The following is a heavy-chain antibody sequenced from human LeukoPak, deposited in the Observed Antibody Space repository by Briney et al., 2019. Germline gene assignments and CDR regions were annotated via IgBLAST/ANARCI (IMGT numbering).Heavy chain of an antibody. CDR3: ARHSCSSTSCYKYYYYYMDV. Sequence: GESLKISCKGSGYSFTSYWSGWVRQLPGKGLEWMGIIYPGDSDTRYSPSFHGQVTISADQSISTAYLQWSSLKASDTAMYYCARHSCSSTSCYKYYYYYMDVWGKGTTVTVSS. V-gene: IGHV5-51*01. CDR2: IYPGDSDT. D-gene: IGHD2-2*02. CDR1: GYSFTSYW. J-gene: IGHJ6*03.